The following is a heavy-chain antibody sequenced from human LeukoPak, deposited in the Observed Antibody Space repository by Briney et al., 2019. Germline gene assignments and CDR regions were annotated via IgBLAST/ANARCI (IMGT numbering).Heavy chain of an antibody. CDR2: INNIGSAI. J-gene: IGHJ6*03. CDR1: GFTFSSYS. CDR3: ARDYYYGSGTRGYYYMDV. D-gene: IGHD3-10*01. V-gene: IGHV3-48*01. Sequence: GGSLRLSCAASGFTFSSYSMNWVRQAPGKGLEWVSYINNIGSAIYYADSVKGRFTISRDNAKNSLYLQMNSLRAEDTAVYYCARDYYYGSGTRGYYYMDVWGKGATVTVSS.